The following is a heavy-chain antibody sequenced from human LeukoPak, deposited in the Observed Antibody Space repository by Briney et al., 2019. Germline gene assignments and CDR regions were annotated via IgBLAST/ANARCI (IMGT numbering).Heavy chain of an antibody. J-gene: IGHJ4*02. CDR3: ARDYDSSGLDY. CDR1: GYSISSGYY. V-gene: IGHV4-38-2*02. Sequence: SETLSLNCTVSGYSISSGYYWGWIRQPPGKGLEWIGSIYHSGSTYYNPSLKSRVTISVDTSKNQFSLKLSSVTAADTAVYYCARDYDSSGLDYWGQGTLVTVSS. CDR2: IYHSGST. D-gene: IGHD3-22*01.